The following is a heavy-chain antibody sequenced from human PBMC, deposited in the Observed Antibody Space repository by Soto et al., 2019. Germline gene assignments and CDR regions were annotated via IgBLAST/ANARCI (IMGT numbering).Heavy chain of an antibody. CDR3: ARHEQFYYYYYGMDV. J-gene: IGHJ6*02. D-gene: IGHD4-4*01. Sequence: PGESLKISCKASGDGVTTYWIAWVRQMPGKGLEWMGIINPGDSDIRYSPSFQGQVTISADNSISTAYLQWSSLKASDTAMYYCARHEQFYYYYYGMDVWGQGTAVTVYS. CDR2: INPGDSDI. CDR1: GDGVTTYW. V-gene: IGHV5-51*01.